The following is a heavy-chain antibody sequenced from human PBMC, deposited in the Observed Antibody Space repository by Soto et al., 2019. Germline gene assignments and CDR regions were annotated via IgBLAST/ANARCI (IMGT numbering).Heavy chain of an antibody. CDR1: GFTFTMYW. CDR2: VNSDGTGT. V-gene: IGHV3-74*01. Sequence: GGSLRLSCEASGFTFTMYWMHWVRQAPGKGLVWVSRVNSDGTGTTYADSVKGRFTVSRDNAKNSVFLQMDSLRAEDAARYYCARRNDVSAPYYVDNAFDLWGRGTVVTVSS. J-gene: IGHJ3*01. CDR3: ARRNDVSAPYYVDNAFDL. D-gene: IGHD1-26*01.